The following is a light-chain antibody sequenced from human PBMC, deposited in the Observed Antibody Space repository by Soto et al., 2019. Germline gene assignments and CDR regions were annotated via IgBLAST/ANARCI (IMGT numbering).Light chain of an antibody. CDR3: QSYDRSLSGWV. CDR2: GNS. J-gene: IGLJ3*02. Sequence: QSVLTQPPSVSGAPGQRVTISCTGSSSNIGAGYDVHWYQQRPGPAPKLLIYGNSNRPSGVPDRFSGSKSGTSASLAITGLQADDEADYYCQSYDRSLSGWVFGGGTQLTVL. CDR1: SSNIGAGYD. V-gene: IGLV1-40*01.